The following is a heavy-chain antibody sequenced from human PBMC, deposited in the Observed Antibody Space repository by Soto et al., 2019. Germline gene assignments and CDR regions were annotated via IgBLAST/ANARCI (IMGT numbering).Heavy chain of an antibody. CDR2: IYHSGST. V-gene: IGHV4-4*02. D-gene: IGHD6-6*01. CDR3: ARDRGSSGGYYYYGMDV. Sequence: SETLSLTCAVSGGSISSSNWWSWVRQPPGKGLEWIGEIYHSGSTNYNPSLKGRVTISVDKSKNQFSLKLSSVTAADTAVYYCARDRGSSGGYYYYGMDVWGQGTTVTVYS. CDR1: GGSISSSNW. J-gene: IGHJ6*02.